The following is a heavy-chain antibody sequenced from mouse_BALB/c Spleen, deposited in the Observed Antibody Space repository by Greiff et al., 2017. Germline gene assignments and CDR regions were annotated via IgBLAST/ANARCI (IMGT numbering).Heavy chain of an antibody. J-gene: IGHJ4*01. CDR3: ARSRTTVVVPPYYAMDY. D-gene: IGHD1-1*01. V-gene: IGHV1-7*01. CDR2: INPSTGYT. CDR1: GYTFTSYW. Sequence: QVQLQQSGAELAKPGASVKMSCKASGYTFTSYWMHWVKQRPGQGLEWIGYINPSTGYTEYNQKFKDKATLTADKSSSTAYMQLSSLTSEDSAVYYCARSRTTVVVPPYYAMDYWGQGTSVTVSS.